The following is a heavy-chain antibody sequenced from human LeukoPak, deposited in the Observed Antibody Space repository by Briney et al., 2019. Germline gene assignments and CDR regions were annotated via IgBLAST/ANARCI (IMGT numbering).Heavy chain of an antibody. CDR2: INPYSGGT. V-gene: IGHV1-2*02. D-gene: IGHD5-12*01. CDR3: ARDTATMDWYLDL. J-gene: IGHJ2*01. Sequence: GASVKVSCKASGYTFTGYYMHWVRQAPGQGLEWVGWINPYSGGTNSAQKFQGRVTMTRDTSISTAYMELSRLRSDDTAVYYCARDTATMDWYLDLWGRGALVTVSS. CDR1: GYTFTGYY.